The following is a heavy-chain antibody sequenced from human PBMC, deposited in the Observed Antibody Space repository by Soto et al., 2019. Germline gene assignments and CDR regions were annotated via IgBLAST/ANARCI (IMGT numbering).Heavy chain of an antibody. CDR2: SLHGGEP. Sequence: QVQLQESGPGLVKPSGTLSLTCAVSGDSITNSRWWTWVRQPPGKGLEGIGDSLHGGEPHAHPSPQXXVSISVAKAQTQFSLRVSSVTAADTAVYYSAYSTGWYRHDVWGQGTLVTVSS. CDR1: GDSITNSRW. D-gene: IGHD6-19*01. J-gene: IGHJ3*01. CDR3: AYSTGWYRHDV. V-gene: IGHV4-4*02.